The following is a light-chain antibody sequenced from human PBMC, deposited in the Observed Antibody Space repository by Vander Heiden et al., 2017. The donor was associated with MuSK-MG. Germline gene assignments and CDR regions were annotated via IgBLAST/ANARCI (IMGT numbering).Light chain of an antibody. CDR1: QSVSSSY. CDR2: GAS. V-gene: IGKV3-20*01. J-gene: IGKJ1*01. CDR3: QQYGSSPQT. Sequence: EIVLTQSPGTLSLSPGERATLSCRASQSVSSSYLAWYQPKPGQAPRLLIDGASSRATGIPGRFSGSGSGTDFTLTISRLEPEDFAVYYCQQYGSSPQTFGQGTKVEIK.